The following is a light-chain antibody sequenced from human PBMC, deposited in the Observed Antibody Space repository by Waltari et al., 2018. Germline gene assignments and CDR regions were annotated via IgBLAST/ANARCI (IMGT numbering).Light chain of an antibody. CDR1: STNISAVSD. J-gene: IGLJ1*01. Sequence: QSVLTQPPSVSGPHGQRVTISSPRRSTNISAVSDVHRYQKLPGTAPKLLIYDNTNRPSGVPDRFSGSKSGTSASLAITGLQAEDEADYYCQSYDSSLSGFYVFGTGTRVTVL. CDR3: QSYDSSLSGFYV. V-gene: IGLV1-40*01. CDR2: DNT.